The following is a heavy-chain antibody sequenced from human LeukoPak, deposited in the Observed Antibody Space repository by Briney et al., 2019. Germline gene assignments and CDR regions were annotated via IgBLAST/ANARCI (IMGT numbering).Heavy chain of an antibody. V-gene: IGHV3-11*04. D-gene: IGHD2-2*02. CDR2: ISTSSNTI. CDR1: GFNFSDYY. J-gene: IGHJ4*02. CDR3: AKMHTPNTLDH. Sequence: GGSLRLSCEASGFNFSDYYMSWIRRAPGKGLEWLSYISTSSNTIYYADSVKGRFTISRDNSKNTLYLQMNSLRLEDAALYYCAKMHTPNTLDHWGQGILVTVSS.